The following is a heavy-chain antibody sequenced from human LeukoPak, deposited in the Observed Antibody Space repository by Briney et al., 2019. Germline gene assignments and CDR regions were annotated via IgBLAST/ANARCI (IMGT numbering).Heavy chain of an antibody. CDR2: INHSGST. CDR3: ARDGYSYGYAQIDY. Sequence: SETLSLTCAVYGGSFSGYYWSWIRQPPGKGLEWIGEINHSGSTNYNPSLKSRVTISVDTSKNQFSLKLSSVTAADTAVYNCARDGYSYGYAQIDYWGQGTLVTVSS. CDR1: GGSFSGYY. D-gene: IGHD5-18*01. J-gene: IGHJ4*02. V-gene: IGHV4-34*01.